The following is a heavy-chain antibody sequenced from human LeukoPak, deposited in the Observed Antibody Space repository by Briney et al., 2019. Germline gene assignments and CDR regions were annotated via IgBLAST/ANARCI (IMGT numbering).Heavy chain of an antibody. D-gene: IGHD2-2*01. V-gene: IGHV4-31*03. J-gene: IGHJ5*02. CDR3: ARAIVVVPAAYNWFDP. Sequence: SQTLSLTCTVSGGSISSGGYYWSWIRQHPGKGLEWIGYIYYSGSTYYNPSLKSRVTISVDTSKNQFSLKLSSVTAADTAVYYCARAIVVVPAAYNWFDPWGQGTLVTVSS. CDR1: GGSISSGGYY. CDR2: IYYSGST.